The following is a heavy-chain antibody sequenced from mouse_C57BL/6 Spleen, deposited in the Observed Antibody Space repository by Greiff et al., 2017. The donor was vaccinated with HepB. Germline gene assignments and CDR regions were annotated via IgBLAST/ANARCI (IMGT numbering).Heavy chain of an antibody. CDR1: GYTFTSYW. CDR2: IDPNSGGT. CDR3: AREAQATLYYFDY. V-gene: IGHV1-72*01. D-gene: IGHD3-2*02. J-gene: IGHJ2*01. Sequence: QVHVKQPGAELVKPGASVKLSCKASGYTFTSYWMHWVKQRPGRGLEWIGRIDPNSGGTKYNEKFKSKATLTVDKPSSTAYMQLSSLTSEDSAVYYCAREAQATLYYFDYWGQGTTLTVSS.